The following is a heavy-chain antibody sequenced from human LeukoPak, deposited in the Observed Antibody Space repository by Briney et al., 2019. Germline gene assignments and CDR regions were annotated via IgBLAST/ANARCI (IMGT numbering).Heavy chain of an antibody. V-gene: IGHV4-59*01. CDR3: ARGGDGHNYFDY. J-gene: IGHJ4*02. CDR1: GGSLSSYY. CDR2: IYYSGST. Sequence: PSETLSLTCTVSGGSLSSYYWSWIRQPPGKGLECIAYIYYSGSTNYNPSLKSRVTISVDTSKNQFSLKLSSVTAADTAVYYCARGGDGHNYFDYWGQGTLVAVSS. D-gene: IGHD5-24*01.